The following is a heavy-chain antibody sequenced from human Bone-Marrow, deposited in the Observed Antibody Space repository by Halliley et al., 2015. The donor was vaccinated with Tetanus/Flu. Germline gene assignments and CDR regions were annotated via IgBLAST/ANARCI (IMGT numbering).Heavy chain of an antibody. D-gene: IGHD4-17*01. V-gene: IGHV4-59*01. J-gene: IGHJ5*02. CDR2: ISYSGSP. Sequence: CIGYISYSGSPASNPPLRSRVTISVDTSMNQFSLRRSSVTVEDTAVYYCARTTTWFNNNWFDPWGQGTLVTVSS. CDR3: ARTTTWFNNNWFDP.